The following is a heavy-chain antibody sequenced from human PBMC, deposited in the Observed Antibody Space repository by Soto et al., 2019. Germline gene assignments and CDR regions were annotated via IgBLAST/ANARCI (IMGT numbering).Heavy chain of an antibody. V-gene: IGHV4-59*01. Sequence: SETLSVTCTVSGGSISSYYWSWIRQPPGKGLEWIGYIYYSGSTNYNPSLKSRVTISVDTSKNQFSLKLSSVTAADTAVYYCARYPSDYDRSYGMAVCGQGSTVTVSS. D-gene: IGHD3-22*01. CDR3: ARYPSDYDRSYGMAV. CDR1: GGSISSYY. CDR2: IYYSGST. J-gene: IGHJ6*02.